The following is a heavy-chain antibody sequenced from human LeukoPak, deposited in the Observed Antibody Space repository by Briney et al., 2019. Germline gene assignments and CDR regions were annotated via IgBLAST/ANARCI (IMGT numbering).Heavy chain of an antibody. D-gene: IGHD2-15*01. Sequence: PGGSLRLSCAASGFTFDDYAMHWVRQAQGKGLEWVSLISGDGGSTYYADSVKGRFTISRDNSKNSLYLQMNSLRTEDTALYYCAKDLRRYCSGGRCRTFDYWGQGTLVTVSS. CDR1: GFTFDDYA. CDR2: ISGDGGST. V-gene: IGHV3-43*02. CDR3: AKDLRRYCSGGRCRTFDY. J-gene: IGHJ4*02.